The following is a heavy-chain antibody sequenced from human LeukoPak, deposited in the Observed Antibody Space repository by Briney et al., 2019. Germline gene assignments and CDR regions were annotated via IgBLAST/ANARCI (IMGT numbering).Heavy chain of an antibody. Sequence: SETLSLTCTVSGGSISSGGYYWSWIRQHPGKGLEWIGYIYYSGSTYYNPSLKSRVTISVDTSKNQFSLKLSSVTAEDTAVYYCARAPQAYCSGGSCYLDWFDPWGQGTLVTVSS. J-gene: IGHJ5*02. CDR3: ARAPQAYCSGGSCYLDWFDP. D-gene: IGHD2-15*01. V-gene: IGHV4-31*03. CDR1: GGSISSGGYY. CDR2: IYYSGST.